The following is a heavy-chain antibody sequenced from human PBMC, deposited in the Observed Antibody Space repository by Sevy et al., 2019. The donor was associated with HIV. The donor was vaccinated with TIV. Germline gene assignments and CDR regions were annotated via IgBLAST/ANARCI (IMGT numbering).Heavy chain of an antibody. V-gene: IGHV1-2*02. Sequence: ASVNVSCKASGYTFTGYYMHWVRQAPGQGLEWMGWINPNSGGTNYAQKFQGRVTMTRDTSISTAYMELSRLGSDETAVYYCARGLGGSSGQYDYWGQGTLVTVSS. J-gene: IGHJ4*02. D-gene: IGHD3-22*01. CDR3: ARGLGGSSGQYDY. CDR2: INPNSGGT. CDR1: GYTFTGYY.